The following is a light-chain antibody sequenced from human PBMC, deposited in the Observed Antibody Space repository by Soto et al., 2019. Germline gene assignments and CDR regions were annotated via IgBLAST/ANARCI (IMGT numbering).Light chain of an antibody. J-gene: IGLJ3*02. CDR3: CSYVHPNTVL. Sequence: QSALTQPASVSGSPGQSITISCTETSSDFGTYNLVSWYQQNPGKAPKLMIYEVTKRPSGVSNRFSGSQSGNTASLTISGLQAEDEADYYCCSYVHPNTVLFGGGTNLTVL. V-gene: IGLV2-23*02. CDR1: SSDFGTYNL. CDR2: EVT.